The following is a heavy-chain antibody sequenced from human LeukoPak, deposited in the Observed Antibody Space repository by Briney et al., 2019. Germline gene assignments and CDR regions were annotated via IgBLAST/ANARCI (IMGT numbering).Heavy chain of an antibody. J-gene: IGHJ3*02. D-gene: IGHD3-22*01. V-gene: IGHV3-7*03. Sequence: GGSLRLSCAASGFTFSSYWMIWVRQAPGKGLEWVANIKRDGSEKDYVDSVKGRFTISRDNAKNSLYLQMNSLRVEDTAVYHCARDASPYDSSGYYDAFDIWGQGTMVTVSS. CDR3: ARDASPYDSSGYYDAFDI. CDR2: IKRDGSEK. CDR1: GFTFSSYW.